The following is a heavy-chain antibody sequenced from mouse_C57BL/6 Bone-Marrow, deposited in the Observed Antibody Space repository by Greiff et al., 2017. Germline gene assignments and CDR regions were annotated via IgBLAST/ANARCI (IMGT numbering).Heavy chain of an antibody. CDR3: ARVLYCNYVDY. J-gene: IGHJ2*01. CDR2: ISDGGSYT. Sequence: EVQRVESGGGLVKPGASLKLSCAASGFTFSSYAMSWVRQTPEQRLEWVATISDGGSYTYYPDNVKGRFTISRDNAKNNLYLQMSHLTSEDTAMYYCARVLYCNYVDYWGQGTTLTVSS. D-gene: IGHD1-3*01. V-gene: IGHV5-4*01. CDR1: GFTFSSYA.